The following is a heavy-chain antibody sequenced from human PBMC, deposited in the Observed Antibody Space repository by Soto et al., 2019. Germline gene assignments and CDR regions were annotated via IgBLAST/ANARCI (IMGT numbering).Heavy chain of an antibody. CDR3: ARDGPAIPGPAAISYFQH. J-gene: IGHJ1*01. Sequence: QPGGSLRLSCAASGFTFSGYAMHWVRQAPGKGLEWVAVISYDGSNKYYADSVKGRFTISRDNSKNTLYLQMNSLRAEDTAVYYCARDGPAIPGPAAISYFQHWGQGTLVTVSS. D-gene: IGHD2-2*02. CDR1: GFTFSGYA. V-gene: IGHV3-30-3*01. CDR2: ISYDGSNK.